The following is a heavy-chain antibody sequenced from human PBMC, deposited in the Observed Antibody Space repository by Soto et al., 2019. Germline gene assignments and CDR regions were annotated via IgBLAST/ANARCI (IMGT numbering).Heavy chain of an antibody. Sequence: QVQLVQSGAEVKTPGSSVKVSCKASGGFFNTYAISWVRQAPGQGLEWMGAIIPMSNTANYEQNFRDRVTFPPDVSTSPAYMELSSLRSEDTAVYYCAMRAYCLSAGCKRRYYGMDLWGQGPTVTVSS. V-gene: IGHV1-69*05. D-gene: IGHD2-21*01. CDR3: AMRAYCLSAGCKRRYYGMDL. CDR2: IIPMSNTA. J-gene: IGHJ6*02. CDR1: GGFFNTYA.